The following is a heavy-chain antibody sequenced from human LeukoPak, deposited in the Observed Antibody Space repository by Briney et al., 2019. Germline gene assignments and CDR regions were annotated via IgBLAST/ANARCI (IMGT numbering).Heavy chain of an antibody. CDR2: IYHSGST. CDR1: GGSISSGGYY. CDR3: AREKRAYYYGSGSCFDY. Sequence: SETLSLTCTVSGGSISSGGYYWSWIRQPPGKGLEWIGYIYHSGSTYYNPSLKSRVTISVDRSKNQFSLKLSSVTAADTAVYYCAREKRAYYYGSGSCFDYWGQGTLVTVSS. D-gene: IGHD3-10*01. J-gene: IGHJ4*02. V-gene: IGHV4-30-2*01.